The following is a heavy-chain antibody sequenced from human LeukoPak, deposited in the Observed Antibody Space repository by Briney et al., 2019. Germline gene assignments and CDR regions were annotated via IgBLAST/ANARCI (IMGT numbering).Heavy chain of an antibody. CDR3: ARVREDSSFPDAFDI. D-gene: IGHD3-22*01. CDR2: ISAYNGNT. J-gene: IGHJ3*02. V-gene: IGHV1-18*01. Sequence: EASVKVSCKASGYTFTSYGISWVRQAPGQGLEWMGWISAYNGNTNYAQKLQGRVTMTTDTSTSTAYMELRSLRSDDTAVYYCARVREDSSFPDAFDIWGQGTMVTVSS. CDR1: GYTFTSYG.